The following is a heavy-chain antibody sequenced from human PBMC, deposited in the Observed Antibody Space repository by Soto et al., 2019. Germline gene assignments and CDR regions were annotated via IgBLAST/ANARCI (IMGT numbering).Heavy chain of an antibody. D-gene: IGHD3-3*01. J-gene: IGHJ4*02. Sequence: SETLSLPCTVSGGSISSSSYYWGWVRQPPGKGLEWIGSIYYSGSTYYNPSLKSRVTISVDTSKNQFSLKLSSVTAADTAVYYCARQGLLGWLYDYWGQGTLDTVSS. V-gene: IGHV4-39*07. CDR1: GGSISSSSYY. CDR2: IYYSGST. CDR3: ARQGLLGWLYDY.